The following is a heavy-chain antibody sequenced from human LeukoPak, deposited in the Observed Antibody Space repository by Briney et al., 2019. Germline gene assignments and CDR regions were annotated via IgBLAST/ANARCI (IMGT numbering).Heavy chain of an antibody. D-gene: IGHD3-22*01. V-gene: IGHV3-49*04. CDR3: TPSYDSSGYLLR. CDR2: IRSKAYGGTT. CDR1: GFTFGDYA. Sequence: GGSLRLSFTASGFTFGDYAMSWVRQAPGKGLEWVGFIRSKAYGGTTEYAASVKGRFTISRDDSKSIAYLQMNSLKTEDTAVYYSTPSYDSSGYLLRWGQGTLVTVSS. J-gene: IGHJ4*02.